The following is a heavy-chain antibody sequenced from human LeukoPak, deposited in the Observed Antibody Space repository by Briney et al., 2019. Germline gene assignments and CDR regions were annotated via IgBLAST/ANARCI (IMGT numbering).Heavy chain of an antibody. V-gene: IGHV4-59*08. J-gene: IGHJ3*02. Sequence: SETLSLTCTVSGGSISRYYWSWIRQPPGKGLEWIGYIYYSGSTNYNPSLKSRVTISVDTSKNQFSLKLSFVTAADTAVYYCARRNSGYDYDAFDIWGQGTMVTVPS. CDR2: IYYSGST. D-gene: IGHD5-12*01. CDR3: ARRNSGYDYDAFDI. CDR1: GGSISRYY.